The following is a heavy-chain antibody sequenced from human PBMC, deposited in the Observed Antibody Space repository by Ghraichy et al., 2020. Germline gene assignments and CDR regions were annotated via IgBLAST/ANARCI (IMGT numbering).Heavy chain of an antibody. V-gene: IGHV3-7*01. CDR3: TRPRQPTYYYAMDV. Sequence: GSLRLSCAASGFTFSDYWMTWVRQAPGKGREWVANIRQDGNEIYYVDSVKGRFTISRDNAKNSLYLQMHSLRADDTAVYYCTRPRQPTYYYAMDVWGQGTTVTVSS. J-gene: IGHJ6*02. D-gene: IGHD1-1*01. CDR2: IRQDGNEI. CDR1: GFTFSDYW.